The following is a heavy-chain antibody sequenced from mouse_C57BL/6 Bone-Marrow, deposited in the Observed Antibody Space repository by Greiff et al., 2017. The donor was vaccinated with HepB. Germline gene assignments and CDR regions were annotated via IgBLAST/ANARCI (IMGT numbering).Heavy chain of an antibody. D-gene: IGHD1-1*01. V-gene: IGHV1-53*01. Sequence: QVQLQQPGTELVKPGASVKLSCKASGYTFTSYWMHWVKQRPGQGLEWIGNINPSNGGTNYNEKFKSKATLTVDKSSSTACMQLSSLTSEDSAVYYFASLGRGSSYGYFDYWGQGTTLTVSS. CDR2: INPSNGGT. CDR1: GYTFTSYW. CDR3: ASLGRGSSYGYFDY. J-gene: IGHJ2*01.